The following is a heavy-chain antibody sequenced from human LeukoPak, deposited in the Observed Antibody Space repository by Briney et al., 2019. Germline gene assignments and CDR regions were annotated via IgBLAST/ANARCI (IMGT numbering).Heavy chain of an antibody. Sequence: ASVKVSCKASGYTFTTYYMHWVRQAPGQGLEWMAMINPSGGSTNYAQKFQGRVTVTRDTSTSTAYMELSSLRSGDTALYYCARGGSEQLSPPFDSWGQGTLVTVSS. D-gene: IGHD3-10*01. J-gene: IGHJ4*02. CDR2: INPSGGST. V-gene: IGHV1-46*01. CDR1: GYTFTTYY. CDR3: ARGGSEQLSPPFDS.